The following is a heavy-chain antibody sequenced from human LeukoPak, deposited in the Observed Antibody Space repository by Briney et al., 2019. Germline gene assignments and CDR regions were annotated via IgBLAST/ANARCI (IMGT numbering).Heavy chain of an antibody. CDR2: ISGSSGII. Sequence: GGSLRLSCAASGFTFNTYTMNWVRQAPGKGLEWVSYISGSSGIIDYADSVRGRFTISRDNAKNSLYLQMNSLRAEDTAVYYCAKDLHSYGFPSYFDYWGQGTLVTVSS. J-gene: IGHJ4*02. V-gene: IGHV3-48*01. CDR3: AKDLHSYGFPSYFDY. CDR1: GFTFNTYT. D-gene: IGHD5-18*01.